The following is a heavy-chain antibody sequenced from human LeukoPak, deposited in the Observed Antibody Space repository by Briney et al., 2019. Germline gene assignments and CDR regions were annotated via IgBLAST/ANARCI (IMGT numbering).Heavy chain of an antibody. J-gene: IGHJ3*02. CDR1: GGSISSYY. CDR3: ARGVTSPPDAFDI. D-gene: IGHD1-26*01. Sequence: SETLSLTCTVSGGSISSYYWNWMRQPPGKGLEWIGYLYNSGSTNYNPSLKSRLTISLDMSKNLLSLKLTSVTAADTAVYYCARGVTSPPDAFDIWRQRTTVTVSS. CDR2: LYNSGST. V-gene: IGHV4-59*01.